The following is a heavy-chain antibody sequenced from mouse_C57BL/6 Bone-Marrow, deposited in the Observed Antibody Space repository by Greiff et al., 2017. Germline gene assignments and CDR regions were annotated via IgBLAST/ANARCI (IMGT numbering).Heavy chain of an antibody. CDR1: GYTFTDYE. CDR2: IDPATGGT. J-gene: IGHJ2*01. Sequence: VQLQQSGAELVRPGASVTLSCKASGYTFTDYEMHWVKQTPVHGLEWIGAIDPATGGTAYNQKFKGKAILTSDKSSSTAYMELRSLTSEASAVYYCTSWDYYGCSYYWGQGTTLTVSS. V-gene: IGHV1-15*01. CDR3: TSWDYYGCSYY. D-gene: IGHD1-1*01.